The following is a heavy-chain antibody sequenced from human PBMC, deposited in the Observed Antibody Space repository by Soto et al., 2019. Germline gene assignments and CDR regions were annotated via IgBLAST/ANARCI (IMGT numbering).Heavy chain of an antibody. Sequence: PGGSPRLSCAASGFTFSSYSMNWVRQAPGKGLEWVSSISSSSSYIYYADSVKGRFTISRDNAKNSLYLQMNSLRAEDTAVYYCARGTVLRFLEWFPTPYYGMDVWGQGTTVTVSS. D-gene: IGHD3-3*01. J-gene: IGHJ6*02. V-gene: IGHV3-21*01. CDR3: ARGTVLRFLEWFPTPYYGMDV. CDR2: ISSSSSYI. CDR1: GFTFSSYS.